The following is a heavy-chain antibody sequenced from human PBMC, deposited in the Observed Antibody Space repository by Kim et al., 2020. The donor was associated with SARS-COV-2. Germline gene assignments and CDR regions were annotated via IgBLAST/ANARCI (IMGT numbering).Heavy chain of an antibody. CDR2: IRSKAYGGTT. J-gene: IGHJ4*02. V-gene: IGHV3-49*03. CDR1: GFTFGDYA. D-gene: IGHD5-12*01. Sequence: GGSLRLSCTASGFTFGDYAMSWFRQAPGKGLEWVGFIRSKAYGGTTEYAASVKGRFTISRDDSKSIAYLQMNSLKTEDTAVYYCTRGGPGNSGYGRGFDYWGQGTLVTVSS. CDR3: TRGGPGNSGYGRGFDY.